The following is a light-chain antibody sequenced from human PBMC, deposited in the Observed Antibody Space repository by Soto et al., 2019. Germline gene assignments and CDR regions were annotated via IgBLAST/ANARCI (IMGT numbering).Light chain of an antibody. Sequence: QSVLTQPASVSGSPGQSIIISCSGISSDIGDYKFVSWYQQHPGKAPKVILYDVNNRPSGVSFRFSGSKSGDTASLIISGLQTEDEADYFCSSKARSGTGVFGGGTKLTVL. CDR3: SSKARSGTGV. J-gene: IGLJ3*02. CDR1: SSDIGDYKF. CDR2: DVN. V-gene: IGLV2-14*03.